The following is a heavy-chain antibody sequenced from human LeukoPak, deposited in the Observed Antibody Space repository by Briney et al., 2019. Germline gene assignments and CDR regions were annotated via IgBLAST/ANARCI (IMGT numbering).Heavy chain of an antibody. CDR3: AGSKSYFDS. Sequence: SQTLSLTCAISGDSVSSNSATRSWIRQSPSIGLEWLGMASYRSRWYIDYAVSVKGRIAINPDTSKNQFSLQLNSVTPEDTAVYFCAGSKSYFDSWGQGTLVTVSS. CDR2: ASYRSRWYI. J-gene: IGHJ4*02. CDR1: GDSVSSNSAT. V-gene: IGHV6-1*01.